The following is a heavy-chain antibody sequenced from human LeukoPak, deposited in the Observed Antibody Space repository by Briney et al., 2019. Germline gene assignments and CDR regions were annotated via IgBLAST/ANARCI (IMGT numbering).Heavy chain of an antibody. D-gene: IGHD3-22*01. V-gene: IGHV4-34*01. J-gene: IGHJ4*02. CDR2: INHSGST. CDR1: GGSFSGYY. Sequence: KPSETLSLTCAVYGGSFSGYYWSWIRQPPGKGLEWIGEINHSGSTNYNPSLKSRVTISVDTSKNQFSLKLSSVTAADTAVYYCASIITMIVVVGYWGQGTLVTVSS. CDR3: ASIITMIVVVGY.